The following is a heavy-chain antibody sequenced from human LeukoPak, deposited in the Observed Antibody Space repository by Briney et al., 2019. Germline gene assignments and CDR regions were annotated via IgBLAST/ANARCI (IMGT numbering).Heavy chain of an antibody. V-gene: IGHV4-4*07. CDR1: GGSISSHY. Sequence: SETLSLTCTVSGGSISSHYWSWIRQPAGKGMERIGRIYPSGSTNYNPSLESRVTMSVDTSKNQFSLKLSSVTAADTAVYYCARDRGNSWYFDSWGQGTLVTVSS. J-gene: IGHJ4*02. CDR3: ARDRGNSWYFDS. CDR2: IYPSGST. D-gene: IGHD6-13*01.